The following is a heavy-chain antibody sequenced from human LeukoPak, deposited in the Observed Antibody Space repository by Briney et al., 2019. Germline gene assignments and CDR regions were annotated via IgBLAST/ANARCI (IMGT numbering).Heavy chain of an antibody. D-gene: IGHD3-3*01. J-gene: IGHJ4*02. CDR3: EKDFEHYVFGNGYEY. CDR1: GFTFEEYS. Sequence: GGSLRLSCAASGFTFEEYSMQWVRRPPGKGLEWVAVIRWDGGTTYYADSVKGRFTISRDNSEKSVYLQMNSLRTEDTAFYYCEKDFEHYVFGNGYEYRGQGTLVTVSS. CDR2: IRWDGGTT. V-gene: IGHV3-43*01.